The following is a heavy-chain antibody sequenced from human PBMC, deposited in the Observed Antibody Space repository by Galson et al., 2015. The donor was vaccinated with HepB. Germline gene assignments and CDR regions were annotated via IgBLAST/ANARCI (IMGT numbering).Heavy chain of an antibody. D-gene: IGHD6-19*01. J-gene: IGHJ3*02. V-gene: IGHV3-30*04. CDR1: GFTFSSYA. CDR2: ISYDGSNK. Sequence: SLRLSCAASGFTFSSYAMHWVRQAPGKGLEWVAVISYDGSNKYYADSVKGRFTISRDNSKNTLYLQMNSLRAEDTAVYYCARDYSPWLDLNDPFDIWGQGTMVTVSS. CDR3: ARDYSPWLDLNDPFDI.